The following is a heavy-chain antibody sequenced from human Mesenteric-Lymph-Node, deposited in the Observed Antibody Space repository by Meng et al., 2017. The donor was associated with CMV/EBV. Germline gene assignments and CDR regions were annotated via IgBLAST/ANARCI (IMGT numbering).Heavy chain of an antibody. CDR2: IYSGGRT. Sequence: GGSLRLSCAASGFTVSRNYMSWVRQAPGKGLEWVSVIYSGGRTYSADSVKGRFTISRDQSKNTLYLQMNSLRAEDTAVYYCARDGVVPASGVYYYGMDVWGQGPTVPFSS. D-gene: IGHD2-2*01. J-gene: IGHJ6*02. CDR3: ARDGVVPASGVYYYGMDV. CDR1: GFTVSRNY. V-gene: IGHV3-66*02.